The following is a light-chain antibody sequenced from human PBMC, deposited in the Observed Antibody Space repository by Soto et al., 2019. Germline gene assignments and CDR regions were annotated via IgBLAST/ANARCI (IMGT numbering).Light chain of an antibody. Sequence: DIVMTQSPDSLAVSLGERATINCKSSQSVLYSSNNMNYLAWYQQKPGQPPKLLIYWASTRESGVPDRFSGSGSGTDLPLTVSSLQAEDVAVYYCQQYYGRPYTFGQGTKLEIK. V-gene: IGKV4-1*01. CDR3: QQYYGRPYT. J-gene: IGKJ2*01. CDR1: QSVLYSSNNMNY. CDR2: WAS.